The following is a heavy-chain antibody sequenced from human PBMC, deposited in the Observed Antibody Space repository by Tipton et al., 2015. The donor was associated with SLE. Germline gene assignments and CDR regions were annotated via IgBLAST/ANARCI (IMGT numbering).Heavy chain of an antibody. D-gene: IGHD5-24*01. CDR2: IWNDGTNK. V-gene: IGHV3-33*01. Sequence: SLRLSCAASGFSLTNYDMHWVRQAPGKGLECVAGIWNDGTNKYYADSVKGRFTISRDSSKNTLHLQMDSLRAEDSAVYFCAREVMATWGFDYWGQGTLVTVSS. CDR1: GFSLTNYD. CDR3: AREVMATWGFDY. J-gene: IGHJ4*02.